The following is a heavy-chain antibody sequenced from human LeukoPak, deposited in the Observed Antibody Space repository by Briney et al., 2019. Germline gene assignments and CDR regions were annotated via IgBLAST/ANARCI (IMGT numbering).Heavy chain of an antibody. Sequence: GASVKVSCKASGYTFTGYYMHWVRQAPGQGLEWMGWINPNSGGTNYAQKFQGRVTMTGDTSISTAYMELSRLRSDDTAVYYCARPGPDTAMASVSWFDPWGQGTLVTVSS. CDR1: GYTFTGYY. V-gene: IGHV1-2*02. CDR2: INPNSGGT. D-gene: IGHD5-18*01. J-gene: IGHJ5*02. CDR3: ARPGPDTAMASVSWFDP.